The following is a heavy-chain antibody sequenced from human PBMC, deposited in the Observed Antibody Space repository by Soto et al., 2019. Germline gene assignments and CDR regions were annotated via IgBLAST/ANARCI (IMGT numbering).Heavy chain of an antibody. CDR3: ARGVLA. V-gene: IGHV4-30-2*01. CDR1: GGSVNSGGYS. J-gene: IGHJ5*02. CDR2: ISPSGSP. Sequence: SETLSLTCSVSGGSVNSGGYSWSWIRQPPGKGLEWIGFISPSGSPAYNPSPKSRVTISVDRSNNQISLELSSVTAAGTAVYYCARGVLAWGPGTLVTVSS. D-gene: IGHD2-8*01.